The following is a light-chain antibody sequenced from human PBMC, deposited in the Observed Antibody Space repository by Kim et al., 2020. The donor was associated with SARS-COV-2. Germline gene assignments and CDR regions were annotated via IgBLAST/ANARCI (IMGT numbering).Light chain of an antibody. J-gene: IGLJ2*01. CDR2: QDS. CDR3: QAWDSSSVV. V-gene: IGLV3-1*01. CDR1: KLGDKY. Sequence: VSLGQTASITCSGDKLGDKYACWYQQKPGQSPVLVIYQDSKRPSGIPERFSGSNSGNTATLTIGGTQAMDEADYYCQAWDSSSVVFGGGTQLTVL.